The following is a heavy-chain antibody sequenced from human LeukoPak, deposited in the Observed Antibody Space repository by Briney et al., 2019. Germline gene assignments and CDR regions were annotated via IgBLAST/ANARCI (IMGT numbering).Heavy chain of an antibody. CDR3: ARDIWDSSGRFFDY. D-gene: IGHD3-22*01. V-gene: IGHV3-53*01. Sequence: SGGSLRLSCAASGFTVSSNYMSWVRQAPGKGLEWVSVIYSGGSTYYADSVKGRFTISSDNSKNTLYLQMNSLRAEDTAVYYCARDIWDSSGRFFDYWGQGTLVTVSS. J-gene: IGHJ4*02. CDR2: IYSGGST. CDR1: GFTVSSNY.